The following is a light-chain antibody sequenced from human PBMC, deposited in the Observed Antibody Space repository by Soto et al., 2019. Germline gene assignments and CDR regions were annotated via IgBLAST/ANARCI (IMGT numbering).Light chain of an antibody. J-gene: IGKJ1*01. Sequence: EIVMTQSPATLSVSPVERATLSCMASQGIKDYVAWFQQKPGQAPRLHIYGASTRATGIPDRFTGSGSGTDFTLTISRLEPEDFAVYYCQQYGSSPRTFGQGTKVDIK. CDR3: QQYGSSPRT. CDR1: QGIKDY. V-gene: IGKV3-20*01. CDR2: GAS.